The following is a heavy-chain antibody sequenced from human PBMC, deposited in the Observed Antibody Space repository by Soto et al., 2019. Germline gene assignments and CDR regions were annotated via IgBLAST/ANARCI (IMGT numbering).Heavy chain of an antibody. CDR2: ISTHNGNT. Sequence: QDQLVQSGAEVKKPGASVKVSCKASVFTSSGISWVRQAPGQRLEWMGWISTHNGNTIYAQKFQGRVIMSMDTSTTTVYMELRSLRPDDAAVYLCAREGILGLFDAYDLWGQGTMVTVSS. CDR1: VFTSSG. J-gene: IGHJ3*01. CDR3: AREGILGLFDAYDL. D-gene: IGHD3-3*01. V-gene: IGHV1-18*04.